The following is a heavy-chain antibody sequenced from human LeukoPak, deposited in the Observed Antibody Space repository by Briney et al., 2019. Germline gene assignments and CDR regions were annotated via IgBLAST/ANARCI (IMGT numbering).Heavy chain of an antibody. D-gene: IGHD6-19*01. CDR2: ISSSGIIL. CDR3: ARGAVAGYF. Sequence: GGSLRLSCAASGFTFTSYELNWVPQAPGKGLEWVSYISSSGIILYYADSVKGRFTISRENPMNSLSLQMSSLRAEDTAVYYCARGAVAGYFWSQGRLVTVSS. CDR1: GFTFTSYE. V-gene: IGHV3-48*03. J-gene: IGHJ4*02.